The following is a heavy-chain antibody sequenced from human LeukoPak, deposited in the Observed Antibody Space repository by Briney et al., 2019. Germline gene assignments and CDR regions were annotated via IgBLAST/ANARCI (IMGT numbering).Heavy chain of an antibody. V-gene: IGHV4-39*01. CDR3: ASRVYGLGSFNY. CDR1: GDSISSTSYY. Sequence: SETLSLTCTVSGDSISSTSYYWDWIRQPPGKGLEWIGSIYNSGTTYYNPSLKSRVTISVDTSKNQFSLKVSSVTAADTAVYYCASRVYGLGSFNYWGQGTLGTVSS. J-gene: IGHJ4*01. D-gene: IGHD3-10*01. CDR2: IYNSGTT.